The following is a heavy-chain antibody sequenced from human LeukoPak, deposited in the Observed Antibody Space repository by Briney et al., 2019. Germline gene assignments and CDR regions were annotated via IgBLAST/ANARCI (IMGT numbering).Heavy chain of an antibody. D-gene: IGHD3-10*01. Sequence: SVKVSCKASGYTFTSYAMHWVRQAPGQRLEWMGWINAGNGNTKYSQKFQGRVTITRDTSASTAYMELSSLRSEDTAVYYCARDYPGMGYYYYYGMDVWGQGTTVTVSS. J-gene: IGHJ6*02. CDR1: GYTFTSYA. V-gene: IGHV1-3*01. CDR3: ARDYPGMGYYYYYGMDV. CDR2: INAGNGNT.